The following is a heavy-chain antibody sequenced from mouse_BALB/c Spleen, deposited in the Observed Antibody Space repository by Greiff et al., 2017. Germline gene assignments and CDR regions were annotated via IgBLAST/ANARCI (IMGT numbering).Heavy chain of an antibody. D-gene: IGHD2-14*01. V-gene: IGHV1-80*01. CDR3: ARNEGYAWFAY. CDR2: IYPGDGDT. J-gene: IGHJ3*01. Sequence: QVQLQQSGAELVRPGSSVKISCKASGYAFSSYWMNWVKQRPGQGLEWIGQIYPGDGDTNYNGKFKGKATLTADKSSSTAYMQLSSLTSEDSAVYFCARNEGYAWFAYWGQGTLVTVSA. CDR1: GYAFSSYW.